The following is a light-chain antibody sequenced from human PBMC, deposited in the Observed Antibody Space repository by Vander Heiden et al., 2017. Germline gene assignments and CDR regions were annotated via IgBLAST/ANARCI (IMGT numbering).Light chain of an antibody. CDR2: GAS. CDR1: QSVSSNY. Sequence: ETVLTQSPGTLSLSPGERATRSCRASQSVSSNYLVWYQQKPGQAPRLLIYGASRRATGVPDRFSGSGSGTDFTLTISRLEPEDFAVYYCQQYGTSPWTFGQGTKVEIK. CDR3: QQYGTSPWT. J-gene: IGKJ1*01. V-gene: IGKV3-20*01.